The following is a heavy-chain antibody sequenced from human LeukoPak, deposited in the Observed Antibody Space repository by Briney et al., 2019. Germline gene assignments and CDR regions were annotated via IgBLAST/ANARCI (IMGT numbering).Heavy chain of an antibody. J-gene: IGHJ2*01. CDR3: ARGGGSGSSPAVWYFDL. CDR2: INWNGGST. D-gene: IGHD3-10*01. CDR1: GFTFDDYG. V-gene: IGHV3-20*04. Sequence: GGSLRLSCAASGFTFDDYGMSCVRQAPGEGLEWVSGINWNGGSTGYADSVKGRFTISRDNAKNSLYLQMNSLRAEDTALYYCARGGGSGSSPAVWYFDLWGRGTLVTVSS.